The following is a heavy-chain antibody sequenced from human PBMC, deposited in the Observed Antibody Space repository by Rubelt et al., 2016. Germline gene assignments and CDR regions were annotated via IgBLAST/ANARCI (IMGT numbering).Heavy chain of an antibody. V-gene: IGHV4-34*08. J-gene: IGHJ4*02. CDR3: AIIGDRSMYLNNWLTSH. Sequence: QVQLQQWGAGLLKPSETLSLTCAVYGGTFSGYQWSWIRQPPGKGLEWIGEINHRGITNHNPSLKSRVTMSLDTSKNQFSLKLNSVTAADTAVYYCAIIGDRSMYLNNWLTSHWGQGTLVTVSS. CDR1: GGTFSGYQ. CDR2: INHRGIT. D-gene: IGHD1-20*01.